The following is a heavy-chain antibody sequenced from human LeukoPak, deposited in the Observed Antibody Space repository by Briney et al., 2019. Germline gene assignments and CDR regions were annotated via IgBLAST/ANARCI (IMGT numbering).Heavy chain of an antibody. Sequence: PGGSLRLSCAASGFTFSSYSMNWVRQAPGKGLEWVSAISGSGGSTYYADSVKGRFTISRDNSKNTLYLQKNSLRAEDAAVYYCAKDLEEQWLVRYFDYWGQGTLVTVSS. V-gene: IGHV3-23*01. CDR3: AKDLEEQWLVRYFDY. J-gene: IGHJ4*02. CDR1: GFTFSSYS. CDR2: ISGSGGST. D-gene: IGHD6-19*01.